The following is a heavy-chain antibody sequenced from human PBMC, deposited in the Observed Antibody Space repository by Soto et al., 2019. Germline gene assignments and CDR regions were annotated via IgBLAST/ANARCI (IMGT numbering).Heavy chain of an antibody. CDR1: GFTFSSYW. CDR3: AGEPTVTTNYYYYGMDV. D-gene: IGHD4-17*01. CDR2: INSDGSST. V-gene: IGHV3-74*01. Sequence: GGSLRLSCAASGFTFSSYWMHWVRQAPGKGLVWVSRINSDGSSTSYADSVKGRFTISRDNAKNTLYLQMNSLRAEDTAVYYCAGEPTVTTNYYYYGMDVWGQGTTVTVSS. J-gene: IGHJ6*02.